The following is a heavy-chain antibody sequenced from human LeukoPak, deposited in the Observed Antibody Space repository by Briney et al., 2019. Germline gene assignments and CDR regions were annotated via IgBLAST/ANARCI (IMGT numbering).Heavy chain of an antibody. D-gene: IGHD6-19*01. CDR1: GYTFTGYY. CDR2: INPNSGGT. CDR3: ARVSPTYIGSGWDSDAFDI. Sequence: ASVKVSCKASGYTFTGYYMHWVRQAPGQGLEWMGWINPNSGGTNYAQKFQGWVTMTRDTSISTAYMELSRLRSDDTAVYYCARVSPTYIGSGWDSDAFDIWGQGTMVTVSS. J-gene: IGHJ3*02. V-gene: IGHV1-2*04.